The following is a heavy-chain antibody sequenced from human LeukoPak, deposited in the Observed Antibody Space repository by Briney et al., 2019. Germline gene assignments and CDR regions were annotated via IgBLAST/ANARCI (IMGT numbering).Heavy chain of an antibody. CDR3: TTELSSNLDKFQ. V-gene: IGHV3-15*01. J-gene: IGHJ4*02. CDR1: GFTFSNAW. CDR2: IKSKTDGGTT. D-gene: IGHD2/OR15-2a*01. Sequence: GGSLRLSCAASGFTFSNAWMSWVRQAPGKGLEWVGRIKSKTDGGTTDYAAPVKGRFTISRDDSKNTLYLQMNSLRTEDTAVFYCTTELSSNLDKFQWGPGTLVPVS.